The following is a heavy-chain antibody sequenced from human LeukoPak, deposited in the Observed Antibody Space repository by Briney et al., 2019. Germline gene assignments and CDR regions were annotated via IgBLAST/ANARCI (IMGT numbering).Heavy chain of an antibody. CDR3: ARGGGGSYYGLSFDY. Sequence: GGSLRLSCAASGFTFSDYYMSWIRQAPGKGLEWVSYISSSSSYTNYADSVKGRFTISRDNAKNSLYLQMNSLRAEDTAVYYCARGGGGSYYGLSFDYWGQGTLVTVSS. CDR1: GFTFSDYY. V-gene: IGHV3-11*05. CDR2: ISSSSSYT. J-gene: IGHJ4*02. D-gene: IGHD3-10*01.